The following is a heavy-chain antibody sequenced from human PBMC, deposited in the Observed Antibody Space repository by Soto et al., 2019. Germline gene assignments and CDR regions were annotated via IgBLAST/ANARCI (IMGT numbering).Heavy chain of an antibody. CDR3: ARDQAYCISNSCYFAY. D-gene: IGHD2-2*01. CDR1: GFTFSSYA. J-gene: IGHJ4*02. V-gene: IGHV3-23*01. CDR2: ISGSGGST. Sequence: PGGSLRLSCGASGFTFSSYAMSWVRQAPGKGLEWVSGISGSGGSTYYADSVKGRFTISRDNSKSTLYLQMNSLRAEDTAIYYCARDQAYCISNSCYFAYWGQGTLVTVSS.